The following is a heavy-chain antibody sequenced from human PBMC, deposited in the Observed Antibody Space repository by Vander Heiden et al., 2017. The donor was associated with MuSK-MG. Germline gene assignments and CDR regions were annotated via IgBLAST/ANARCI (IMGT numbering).Heavy chain of an antibody. Sequence: QAQLVQSGAEVKKPGASGKVSCKASEYVLNNYYVHWVRQAPGQGLEWLGSIHTSSGHTTYSPGVQGRVTLTRDTSTTTVYMELSSLRSEDTAVYYCARLRDDYWGQGTLVTVSS. V-gene: IGHV1-46*02. CDR1: EYVLNNYY. J-gene: IGHJ4*01. CDR2: IHTSSGHT. CDR3: ARLRDDY.